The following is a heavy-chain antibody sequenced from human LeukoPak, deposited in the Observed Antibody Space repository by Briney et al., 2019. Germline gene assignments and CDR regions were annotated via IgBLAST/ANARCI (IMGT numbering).Heavy chain of an antibody. V-gene: IGHV3-23*01. D-gene: IGHD3-22*01. CDR2: ISGSGGST. CDR1: GFTFSSYA. J-gene: IGHJ6*02. Sequence: GGSLRLSCAASGFTFSSYAMSWVRQAPGKGLEWVSAISGSGGSTYYADSVKGRFTTSRDNSKNTLYLQMNSLRAEDTAVYYCAKETFTATATYYYDSSGYYGMDVWGQGTTVTVSS. CDR3: AKETFTATATYYYDSSGYYGMDV.